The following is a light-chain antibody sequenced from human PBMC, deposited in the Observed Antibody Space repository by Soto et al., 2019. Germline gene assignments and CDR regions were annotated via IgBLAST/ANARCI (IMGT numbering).Light chain of an antibody. J-gene: IGKJ2*01. CDR2: DAS. CDR1: QSISRW. V-gene: IGKV1-5*01. Sequence: DIQMTQSPSTLSASVGDRVTITCRASQSISRWVAWYQQKPGKAPKLLIYDASSLESGVTSRFSGSGSGTEFTLTISSLQPDDFATYYCQQYNHDSTFGQGTKLEIK. CDR3: QQYNHDST.